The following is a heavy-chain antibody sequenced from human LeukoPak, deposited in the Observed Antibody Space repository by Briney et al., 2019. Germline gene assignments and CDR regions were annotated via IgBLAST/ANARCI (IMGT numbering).Heavy chain of an antibody. CDR2: IYYSGST. D-gene: IGHD2-15*01. Sequence: SETLSLTCTVSGGSISSSSYYWGWIRQPPGKGLEWIGSIYYSGSTYYNPSLKSRVTISVDTSKNQFSLKLSSVTAADTAVYYCARVGYCSGGSCYVSYYYYYYMDVWGKGTTVTVSS. J-gene: IGHJ6*03. CDR1: GGSISSSSYY. CDR3: ARVGYCSGGSCYVSYYYYYYMDV. V-gene: IGHV4-39*07.